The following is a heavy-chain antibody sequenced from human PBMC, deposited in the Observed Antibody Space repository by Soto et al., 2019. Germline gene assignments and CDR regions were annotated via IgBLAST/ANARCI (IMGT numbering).Heavy chain of an antibody. J-gene: IGHJ5*02. CDR2: ISWNSGSI. Sequence: EVQLVESGGGLVQPGRSLRLSCAASGFTFDDYAMHWVRQAPGKGLEWVSGISWNSGSIGYADSVKGRFTISRDNAKNSRYLQMNSLRAEDTALYYCAKDATVTIKGWFDPWGQGTLVTVSS. CDR1: GFTFDDYA. CDR3: AKDATVTIKGWFDP. V-gene: IGHV3-9*01. D-gene: IGHD4-17*01.